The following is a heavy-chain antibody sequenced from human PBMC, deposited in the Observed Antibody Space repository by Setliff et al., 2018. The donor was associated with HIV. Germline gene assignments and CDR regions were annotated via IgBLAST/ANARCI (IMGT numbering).Heavy chain of an antibody. CDR2: IYSGGST. CDR3: ARADWSGYGDV. V-gene: IGHV3-53*01. CDR1: GFTFSNYW. D-gene: IGHD3-3*01. J-gene: IGHJ6*04. Sequence: PGGSLRLSCAVSGFTFSNYWMSWVRQAPGKGLEWVSVIYSGGSTYYADSVKGRFTISRDNSKNTLYLQMNSLRAEDTAVYYCARADWSGYGDVWGKGTTVTVSS.